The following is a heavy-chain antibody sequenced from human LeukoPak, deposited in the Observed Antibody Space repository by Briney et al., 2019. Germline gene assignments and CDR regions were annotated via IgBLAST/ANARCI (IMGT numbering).Heavy chain of an antibody. CDR1: GFTFRTYA. D-gene: IGHD3-22*01. Sequence: PGGSLRLSCAASGFTFRTYAMSWVRQAPGKGLEWVSAISGNGRNTYYADSAKGRFTISRDNSKNTLYLQMNSRRVEDTAVYYCARDSPRPPTYYYDSSDFWGQGTLVTVSS. CDR2: ISGNGRNT. V-gene: IGHV3-23*01. J-gene: IGHJ4*02. CDR3: ARDSPRPPTYYYDSSDF.